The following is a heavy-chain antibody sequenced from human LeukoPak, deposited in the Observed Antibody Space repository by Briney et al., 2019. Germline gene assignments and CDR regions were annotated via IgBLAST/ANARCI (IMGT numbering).Heavy chain of an antibody. Sequence: SVKGSCKTSGGTFSSYTISWVRQAPGQGLEWMGRIIPILGEPDYAQKFQGRVTITADMSTSTAYMELSSLRSEDTAVYYCARKGGLGTYGIFDYWGQGTLVTVSS. CDR3: ARKGGLGTYGIFDY. J-gene: IGHJ4*02. CDR1: GGTFSSYT. CDR2: IIPILGEP. D-gene: IGHD3-10*01. V-gene: IGHV1-69*02.